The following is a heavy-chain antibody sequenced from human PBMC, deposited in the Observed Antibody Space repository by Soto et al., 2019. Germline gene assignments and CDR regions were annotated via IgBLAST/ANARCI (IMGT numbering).Heavy chain of an antibody. CDR2: IYYSGST. J-gene: IGHJ3*02. V-gene: IGHV4-31*03. D-gene: IGHD2-21*02. CDR3: ARDKNCGGDCYSGFDI. CDR1: GGSISSGGYY. Sequence: SETLSLTCTVSGGSISSGGYYWSWIRQHPGKGLEWIGYIYYSGSTYYNPSLKSRVTISVDTSKNQFSLKLSSVTAADTAVYYCARDKNCGGDCYSGFDIWGQGTMVTVSS.